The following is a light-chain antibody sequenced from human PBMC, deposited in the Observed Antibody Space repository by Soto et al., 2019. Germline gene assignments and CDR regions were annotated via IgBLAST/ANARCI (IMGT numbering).Light chain of an antibody. CDR3: QQSHSTPIT. V-gene: IGKV1-39*01. CDR2: AAS. J-gene: IGKJ5*01. CDR1: QNITTY. Sequence: DIQMTQSPSSLSASVGDRVTITCRASQNITTYLNWYQQTPGKAPKFLIYAASNLQGGVPSRFSGSGSGTDFTLTISSLQPEDFATYYCQQSHSTPITFGQGTRLEIK.